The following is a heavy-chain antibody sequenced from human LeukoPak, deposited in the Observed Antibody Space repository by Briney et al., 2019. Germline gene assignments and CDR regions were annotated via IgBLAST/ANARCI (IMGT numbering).Heavy chain of an antibody. D-gene: IGHD3-10*01. Sequence: ASVKVSCKASGGTFSSYAISWVRQPPGQGLEWMGGIIPIFGTANYAQKFQGSVTITTDESTSTAYMELSSLRSDDTAVYYCAKDYSGSGSYSYAFDIWGQGTMVTVPS. CDR2: IIPIFGTA. CDR3: AKDYSGSGSYSYAFDI. V-gene: IGHV1-69*05. J-gene: IGHJ3*02. CDR1: GGTFSSYA.